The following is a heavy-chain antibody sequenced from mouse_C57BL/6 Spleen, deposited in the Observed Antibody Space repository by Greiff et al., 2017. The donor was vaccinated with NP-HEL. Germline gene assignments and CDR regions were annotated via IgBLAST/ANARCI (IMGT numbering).Heavy chain of an antibody. D-gene: IGHD2-4*01. CDR2: IRSKSSNYAT. CDR1: GFTFNTYA. Sequence: EVQLVESGGGLVQPKGSLKLSCAASGFTFNTYAMHWVRQAPGKGVEWVARIRSKSSNYATYYADSVKDRFTISRDDSQSMLYLQMNNLKTEDTAMYYCVRSGYYDYGYAMDYWGQGTSVTVSS. J-gene: IGHJ4*01. CDR3: VRSGYYDYGYAMDY. V-gene: IGHV10-3*01.